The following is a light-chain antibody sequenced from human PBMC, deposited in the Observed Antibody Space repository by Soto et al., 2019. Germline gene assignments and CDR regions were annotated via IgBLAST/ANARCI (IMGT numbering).Light chain of an antibody. CDR1: RHVYINA. Sequence: VVLTQSPATLSLSPGDRATLSCRASRHVYINALGWYQQKPGRTPTLLIYGASTRATDIPDRFSATGSGTDFSLTFSGVEPEDSAVYYCQQYGASPFTFGTGTRLEI. V-gene: IGKV3-20*01. CDR3: QQYGASPFT. J-gene: IGKJ3*01. CDR2: GAS.